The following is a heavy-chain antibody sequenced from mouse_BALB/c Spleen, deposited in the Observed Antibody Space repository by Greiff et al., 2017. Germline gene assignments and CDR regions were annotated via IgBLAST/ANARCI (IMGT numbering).Heavy chain of an antibody. CDR3: ARGHYDYDYAMDY. CDR2: ISSGGST. D-gene: IGHD2-4*01. CDR1: GFTFSSYA. J-gene: IGHJ4*01. V-gene: IGHV5-6-5*01. Sequence: DVMLVESGGGLVKPGGSLKLSCAASGFTFSSYAMSWVRQTPEKRLEWVASISSGGSTYYPDSVKGRFTISRDNARNVLYLQMSSLRSEDTAMYYCARGHYDYDYAMDYWGQGTSVTVSS.